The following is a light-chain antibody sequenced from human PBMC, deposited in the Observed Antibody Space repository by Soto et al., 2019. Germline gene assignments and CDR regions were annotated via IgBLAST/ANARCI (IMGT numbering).Light chain of an antibody. J-gene: IGLJ1*01. CDR1: TRDIAGYNY. V-gene: IGLV2-14*01. CDR3: TSCSSSTSLYV. Sequence: QSALTQPASVSGSLGQSITISCTGTTRDIAGYNYISWYQQLPGKAPKLMIYQVTIRPSGISNRFSGSKSGNTASLTISGLQAEDEADYYCTSCSSSTSLYVFGTGTQLTVL. CDR2: QVT.